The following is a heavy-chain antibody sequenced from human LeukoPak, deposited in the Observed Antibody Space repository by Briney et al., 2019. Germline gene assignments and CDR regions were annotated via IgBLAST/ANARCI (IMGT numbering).Heavy chain of an antibody. CDR3: ANRLSSGAYYFDY. V-gene: IGHV3-23*01. J-gene: IGHJ4*02. Sequence: GGSLRLSCAAYGFTFSIQAMSRVRQAPGKGLEWVSTITGNGGSTFYADSVKGRFTISRDNSKNTLYLQMNSLRAEDTAVYYCANRLSSGAYYFDYWGQGTLVTVSS. CDR1: GFTFSIQA. D-gene: IGHD6-19*01. CDR2: ITGNGGST.